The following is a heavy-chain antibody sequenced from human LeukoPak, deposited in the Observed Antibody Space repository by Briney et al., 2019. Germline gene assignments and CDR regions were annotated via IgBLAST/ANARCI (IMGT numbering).Heavy chain of an antibody. V-gene: IGHV4-59*01. CDR1: GGSISTYY. Sequence: SETLSLTCTVSGGSISTYYWSWIRKPPGKGLEWIGHIYNSGSTNYSPSLKSRVTISVDTSKNQFSLKLSSVTAADTAVYYCAREKSPERKTWLQLGAFDVWGQGTVVTVSS. CDR2: IYNSGST. J-gene: IGHJ3*01. D-gene: IGHD5-24*01. CDR3: AREKSPERKTWLQLGAFDV.